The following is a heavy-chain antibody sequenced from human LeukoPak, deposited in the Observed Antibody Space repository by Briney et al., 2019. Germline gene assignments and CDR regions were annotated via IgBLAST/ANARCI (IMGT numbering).Heavy chain of an antibody. CDR2: ISGSGGST. CDR3: AKPKYDSSGYYYARAFDY. CDR1: GFTFSSYA. Sequence: GGSPRLSCTASGFTFSSYAMSWVRQAPGKGLEWVSAISGSGGSTYYADSVKGRFTISRDNSKNTLYLQMNSLRAEDTAVYYCAKPKYDSSGYYYARAFDYWGQGTLVTVSS. D-gene: IGHD3-22*01. V-gene: IGHV3-23*01. J-gene: IGHJ4*02.